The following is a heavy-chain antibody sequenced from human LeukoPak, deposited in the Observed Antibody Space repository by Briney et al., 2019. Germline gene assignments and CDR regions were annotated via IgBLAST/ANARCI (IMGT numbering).Heavy chain of an antibody. CDR3: ARDNWNYGSSMDV. V-gene: IGHV4-59*01. Sequence: SETLSLTRTVSGGSISSYYWSWIRQPPGKGQEWIGYIYYSGSTNYNPSLKSRVTISVDTSKNQFSLKLSSVTAADTAVYYCARDNWNYGSSMDVWGQGTTVTVSS. D-gene: IGHD1-7*01. J-gene: IGHJ6*02. CDR1: GGSISSYY. CDR2: IYYSGST.